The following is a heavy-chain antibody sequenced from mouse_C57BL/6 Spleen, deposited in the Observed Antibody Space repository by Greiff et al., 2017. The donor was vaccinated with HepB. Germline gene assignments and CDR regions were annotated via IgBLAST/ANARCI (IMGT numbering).Heavy chain of an antibody. J-gene: IGHJ4*01. D-gene: IGHD1-1*01. CDR1: GYTFTSYG. V-gene: IGHV1-81*01. CDR3: ARTPPFTPVVEGYAMDY. CDR2: IYPRSGNT. Sequence: QVQLKESGAELARPGASVKLSCKASGYTFTSYGISWVKQRTGQGLEWIGEIYPRSGNTYYNEKFKGKATLTADKSSSTAYMELRSLTSEDSAVYFCARTPPFTPVVEGYAMDYWGQGTSVTVSS.